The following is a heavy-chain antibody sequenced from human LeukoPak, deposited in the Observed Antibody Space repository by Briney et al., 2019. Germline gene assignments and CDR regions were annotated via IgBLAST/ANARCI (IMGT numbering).Heavy chain of an antibody. CDR3: ARGPRITIFGVVNDY. J-gene: IGHJ4*02. CDR1: GGSFSGYY. CDR2: INNSGST. D-gene: IGHD3-3*01. Sequence: SETLSLTCAVYGGSFSGYYWSWIRQPPGKGLEWIGEINNSGSTNYNPSLKSRVTISVDTSKNQFSLKLSSVTAADTAVYYCARGPRITIFGVVNDYRGEGTPVTVSP. V-gene: IGHV4-34*01.